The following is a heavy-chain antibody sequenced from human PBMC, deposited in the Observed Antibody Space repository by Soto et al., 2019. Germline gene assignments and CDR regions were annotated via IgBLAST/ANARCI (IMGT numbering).Heavy chain of an antibody. V-gene: IGHV2-5*01. Sequence: QITLKESGPTLVKPTQTLTLTCTFSGFSLSTSAVGVGWIRQPPGKALEWLALIYWNDDKLYSPSLKSRLTIAKDTSKNQVVLTMTNMDPVDTATDYCAHGNGFNHLDYWGQGTPVTVSA. CDR3: AHGNGFNHLDY. CDR2: IYWNDDK. CDR1: GFSLSTSAVG. J-gene: IGHJ4*02. D-gene: IGHD2-8*01.